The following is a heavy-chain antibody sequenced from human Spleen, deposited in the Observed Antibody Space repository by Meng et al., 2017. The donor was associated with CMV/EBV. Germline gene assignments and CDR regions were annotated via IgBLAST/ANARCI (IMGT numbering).Heavy chain of an antibody. D-gene: IGHD1-1*01. CDR1: GYTFIGYY. CDR2: INPETGDA. Sequence: ASVKVSCKASGYTFIGYYMHWVRQAPGQGLEWMGWINPETGDANYAQKFQGRVTMTRDTFITTAYMEVSRLRSEDRAVYYCATVKRGTGWFDPWGQGTLVTVSS. CDR3: ATVKRGTGWFDP. V-gene: IGHV1-2*02. J-gene: IGHJ5*02.